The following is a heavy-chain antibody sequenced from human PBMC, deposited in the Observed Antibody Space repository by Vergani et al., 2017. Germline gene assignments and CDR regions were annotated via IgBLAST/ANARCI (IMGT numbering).Heavy chain of an antibody. D-gene: IGHD2-2*01. CDR3: ARGRYCSSTSCYGGIDY. Sequence: QLQLQQWGAGLLKPSETLSLTCAVYGGSFSGYYWSWIRQPPGKGLDWIGEINHSGSTNYNPSLKSRVTISVDTSKNQFSLKLSSVPAADTAVYYCARGRYCSSTSCYGGIDYWGQGTLVTVSS. CDR1: GGSFSGYY. V-gene: IGHV4-34*01. CDR2: INHSGST. J-gene: IGHJ4*02.